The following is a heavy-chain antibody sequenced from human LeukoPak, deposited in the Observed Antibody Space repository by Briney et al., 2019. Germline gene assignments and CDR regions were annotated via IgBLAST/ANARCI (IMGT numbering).Heavy chain of an antibody. CDR3: ARGSGSYYNVWNWFDP. CDR2: INPNSGGT. V-gene: IGHV1-2*04. CDR1: GYTFTDYY. D-gene: IGHD3-10*01. Sequence: ASVKVSCKASGYTFTDYYIHWVRQAPGQGLEWMGWINPNSGGTNYAQKFQGWVTMTRDTSISTAYMELSRLRSDDTAVYYCARGSGSYYNVWNWFDPWGQGTLVTVSS. J-gene: IGHJ5*02.